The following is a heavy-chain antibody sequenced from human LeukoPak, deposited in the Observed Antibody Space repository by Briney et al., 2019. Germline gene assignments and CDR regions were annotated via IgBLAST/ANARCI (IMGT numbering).Heavy chain of an antibody. J-gene: IGHJ6*03. D-gene: IGHD3-9*01. V-gene: IGHV4-4*07. Sequence: SETLSLTCTVSGGSISSYYWSWIRQPAGKGLEWIGRIYTSGSTNYNPSLKSRVTISVDTSKNQFSLKLSSVTAADTAVYYCARERYFDWLNYYYYMDVWGKGTTVTVSS. CDR3: ARERYFDWLNYYYYMDV. CDR2: IYTSGST. CDR1: GGSISSYY.